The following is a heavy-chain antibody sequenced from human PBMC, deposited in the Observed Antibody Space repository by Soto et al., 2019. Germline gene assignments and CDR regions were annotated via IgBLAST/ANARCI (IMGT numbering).Heavy chain of an antibody. J-gene: IGHJ4*02. CDR2: IYHTGIT. Sequence: PSETLSLTCTVSGGSISSTFWWAWVRQSPGKGLEWIGEIYHTGITKYNPSLKSRVSMSVDKANNQFSLELRSLTAADTAVYYCATVPPRIVVVFDEFPTWGQGALVTVSS. CDR3: ATVPPRIVVVFDEFPT. CDR1: GGSISSTFW. V-gene: IGHV4-4*02. D-gene: IGHD2-21*01.